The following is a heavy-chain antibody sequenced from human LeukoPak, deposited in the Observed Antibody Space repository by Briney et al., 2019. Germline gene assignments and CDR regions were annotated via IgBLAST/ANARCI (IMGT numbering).Heavy chain of an antibody. Sequence: PSETLSLTCAVSGGSINSNSYYWGWIRQPPGKGLEWIGSIYYSGSTYYNPSLKSRATISVDTSKNQVSLKLSSVTAADTAVYYCARTRYYYNSRSYGAPYYFDYWGQGTLVTVSS. J-gene: IGHJ4*02. CDR1: GGSINSNSYY. CDR2: IYYSGST. V-gene: IGHV4-39*01. D-gene: IGHD3-10*01. CDR3: ARTRYYYNSRSYGAPYYFDY.